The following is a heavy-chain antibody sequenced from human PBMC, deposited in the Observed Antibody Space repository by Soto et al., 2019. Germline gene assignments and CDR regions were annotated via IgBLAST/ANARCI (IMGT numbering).Heavy chain of an antibody. D-gene: IGHD2-21*01. V-gene: IGHV3-33*01. CDR2: IWYDGSNK. Sequence: QVQLVESGGGVVQPGRSLRLSCAASGFTFSSYGMHWVRQAPGKGLEWVAVIWYDGSNKYYADSVKGRFTISRDNSKTTLHLQMNSMRDEHTAVYYCASSVGAIPLEYWGQGTLVTDSS. J-gene: IGHJ4*02. CDR1: GFTFSSYG. CDR3: ASSVGAIPLEY.